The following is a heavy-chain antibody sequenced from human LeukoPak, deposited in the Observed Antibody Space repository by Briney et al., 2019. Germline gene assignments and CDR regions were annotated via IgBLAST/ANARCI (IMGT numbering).Heavy chain of an antibody. V-gene: IGHV3-23*01. D-gene: IGHD3-10*01. CDR3: AKDWPHYYGSGSYFDY. CDR1: GFTFSSYA. J-gene: IGHJ4*02. CDR2: ISGSGGST. Sequence: GGSLRLSCAASGFTFSSYAMSWVRQAPGKGLEWVSAISGSGGSTYYADSVKGRFNISRDNSKNTLYLQMNSLRAEDTAVYYCAKDWPHYYGSGSYFDYWGQGTLVTVSS.